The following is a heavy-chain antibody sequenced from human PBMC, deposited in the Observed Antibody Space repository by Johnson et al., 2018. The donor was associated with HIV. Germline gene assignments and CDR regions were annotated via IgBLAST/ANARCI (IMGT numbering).Heavy chain of an antibody. CDR2: IDWTGANA. D-gene: IGHD3-16*01. J-gene: IGHJ3*02. V-gene: IGHV3-20*04. Sequence: VQLVESGGGVERPGESLRLSCVGSGFMFDDYAMSWVRQVPGKGLEWVSGIDWTGANAGYADSVKGRFTIFRDNAKNSLYLQMNSLRAEDTAVYYCAKPPSMGADAFDIWGQGTMVTVSS. CDR3: AKPPSMGADAFDI. CDR1: GFMFDDYA.